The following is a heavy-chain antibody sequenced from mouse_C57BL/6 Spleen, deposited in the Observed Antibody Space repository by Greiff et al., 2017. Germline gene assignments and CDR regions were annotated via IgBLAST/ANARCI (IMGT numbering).Heavy chain of an antibody. Sequence: EVQGVESGGGLVKPGGSLKLSCAASGFTFSSYAMSWVGHTPEKRLEWVATISDGGSYTYYPDNVKGRFTISRDNAKNNLYLQMSHLKSEDTAMYYCARGGYYGGYFDVWGTGTTVTVSS. CDR1: GFTFSSYA. CDR2: ISDGGSYT. D-gene: IGHD2-3*01. J-gene: IGHJ1*03. V-gene: IGHV5-4*01. CDR3: ARGGYYGGYFDV.